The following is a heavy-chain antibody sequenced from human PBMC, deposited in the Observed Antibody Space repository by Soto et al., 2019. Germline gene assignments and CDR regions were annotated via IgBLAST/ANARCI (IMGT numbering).Heavy chain of an antibody. D-gene: IGHD3-22*01. CDR3: AHSPYYYDSSTYPQPCGFDI. CDR2: IYWNDDK. Sequence: QITLKESGPTLVKPTQTLTLTCTFSGFSLSTSGICVGWIRQPPGKALEWLAVIYWNDDKHYSPFLKSRLTITKDTSKNQVVLTMTNVDPVDTATYFCAHSPYYYDSSTYPQPCGFDIWGQGTEVTVSS. J-gene: IGHJ3*02. V-gene: IGHV2-5*01. CDR1: GFSLSTSGIC.